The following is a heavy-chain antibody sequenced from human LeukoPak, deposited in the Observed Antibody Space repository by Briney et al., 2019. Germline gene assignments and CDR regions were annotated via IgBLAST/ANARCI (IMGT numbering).Heavy chain of an antibody. J-gene: IGHJ4*02. CDR1: GFTFSSYE. CDR3: ARGRGGSH. V-gene: IGHV3-48*03. D-gene: IGHD1-26*01. CDR2: MSSSGSTM. Sequence: GGSLRLSCAASGFTFSSYEMNWVRQAPRKGLECISFMSSSGSTMYYADSVKGRFTISRDNAKKSLYLQMNSLRVEDTAVYYCARGRGGSHWGQGTLVTVSS.